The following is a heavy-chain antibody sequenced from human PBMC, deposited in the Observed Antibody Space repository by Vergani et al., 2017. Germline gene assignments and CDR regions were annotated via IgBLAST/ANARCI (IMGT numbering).Heavy chain of an antibody. CDR2: IYYNGNT. J-gene: IGHJ5*02. CDR1: GGSISSSTSYY. V-gene: IGHV4-39*01. CDR3: ARHSTVEWLVKLGWIDP. Sequence: QLQLQESGPGLVKPSETLSLTCTVSGGSISSSTSYYWTWIRQSPGKGLEFIGLIYYNGNTYYDPSLKSQVTMSVDTSKNQFSLKLTSVTAADTSVYFCARHSTVEWLVKLGWIDPWGQGILVTVSS. D-gene: IGHD6-19*01.